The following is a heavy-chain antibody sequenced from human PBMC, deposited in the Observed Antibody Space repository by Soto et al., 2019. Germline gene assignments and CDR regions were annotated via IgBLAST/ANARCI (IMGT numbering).Heavy chain of an antibody. CDR2: IYSGGST. CDR1: GFTVSSNY. D-gene: IGHD6-19*01. CDR3: ARGAGKGYYYYYYMDV. J-gene: IGHJ6*03. Sequence: EVQLVESGGGLVQPGGSLRLSCAASGFTVSSNYMSWVRQAPGKGLEWVSVIYSGGSTYYADSVKGRFTISRHNSKNTLYLQMNRRRAEDTAVYYCARGAGKGYYYYYYMDVWGKGTTVTVSS. V-gene: IGHV3-53*04.